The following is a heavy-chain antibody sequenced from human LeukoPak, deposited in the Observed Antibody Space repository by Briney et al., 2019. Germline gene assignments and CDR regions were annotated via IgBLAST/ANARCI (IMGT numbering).Heavy chain of an antibody. CDR1: GGSISNSNW. D-gene: IGHD5-18*01. Sequence: ASGTLSLTCAVSGGSISNSNWWNWVRQPPGTGLEWIGEIYHSGSTNYNPSLRSRVTISVDRSKNQFALKLTSVTAADTAVYYCARGQGSYGDYWGQGTLVIVSS. V-gene: IGHV4-4*02. J-gene: IGHJ4*02. CDR3: ARGQGSYGDY. CDR2: IYHSGST.